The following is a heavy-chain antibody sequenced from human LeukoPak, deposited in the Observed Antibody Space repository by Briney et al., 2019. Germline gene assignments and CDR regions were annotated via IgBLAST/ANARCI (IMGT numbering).Heavy chain of an antibody. V-gene: IGHV4-39*07. CDR1: GGSISSSSYY. Sequence: SETLSLTCNVSGGSISSSSYYWGWIRQPPGKGLEWIGSIYYSGGTYYNPSLKSRVTISVDTSKNQFSLKLSSVTAADTAVYYRATYYYDSSDYYMPFDYWGQGTLVTVSS. CDR3: ATYYYDSSDYYMPFDY. J-gene: IGHJ4*02. D-gene: IGHD3-22*01. CDR2: IYYSGGT.